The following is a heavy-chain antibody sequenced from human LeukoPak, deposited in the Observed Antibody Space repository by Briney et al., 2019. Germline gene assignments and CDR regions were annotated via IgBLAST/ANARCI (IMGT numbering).Heavy chain of an antibody. CDR1: GGSFSGYY. CDR3: ARSYYYDSSGYWSRASFCFDY. J-gene: IGHJ4*02. Sequence: PSETLSLTCAVYGGSFSGYYWSWIRQPPGKGLEWIGEINHSGSTNYNPSLKSRVTISVDTSKNQFSLKLSSVTAADTAVYYCARSYYYDSSGYWSRASFCFDYWGQGTLVTVSS. V-gene: IGHV4-34*01. CDR2: INHSGST. D-gene: IGHD3-22*01.